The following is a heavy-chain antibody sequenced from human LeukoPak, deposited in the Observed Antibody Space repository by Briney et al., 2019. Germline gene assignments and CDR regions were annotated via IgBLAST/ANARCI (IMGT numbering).Heavy chain of an antibody. V-gene: IGHV3-13*01. J-gene: IGHJ6*02. CDR2: IGTAGDT. CDR1: GFTFSSYD. Sequence: GGSLRLSCAASGFTFSSYDMHWVRQATGKGLEWVSAIGTAGDTYYPGSVKGRFTISRENAKNSLYLQKNSLRAGDTAVYYCARALYYYYGMDVGGQGTTVTVSS. CDR3: ARALYYYYGMDV.